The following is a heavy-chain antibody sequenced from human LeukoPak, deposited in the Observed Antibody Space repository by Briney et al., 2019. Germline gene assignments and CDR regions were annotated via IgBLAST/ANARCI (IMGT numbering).Heavy chain of an antibody. J-gene: IGHJ4*02. CDR2: IRQDGSET. CDR3: ARVSGLDY. Sequence: GGSLRLSCAASGFTFSSYWMSWVRQAPGKGLEWVANIRQDGSETYYMDSVKGRFTISRDNAKNSLYLQMNSLRVEDTAVYYCARVSGLDYWGQGTLVTVSS. V-gene: IGHV3-7*01. CDR1: GFTFSSYW.